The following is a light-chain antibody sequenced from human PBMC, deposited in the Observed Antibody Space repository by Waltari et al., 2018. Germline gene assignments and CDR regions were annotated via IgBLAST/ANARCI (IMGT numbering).Light chain of an antibody. CDR3: SSYTSNSVL. V-gene: IGLV2-14*03. J-gene: IGLJ2*01. CDR1: ISDVGGYRF. CDR2: DFT. Sequence: QSALTQPASVSGSPGQSITISCTVSISDVGGYRFVSWYQQHPDKAPKLMIYDFTNRPSWVSSRFSGSKSGNTASLTISGLQAEDEADYYCSSYTSNSVLFGGGTKLTIL.